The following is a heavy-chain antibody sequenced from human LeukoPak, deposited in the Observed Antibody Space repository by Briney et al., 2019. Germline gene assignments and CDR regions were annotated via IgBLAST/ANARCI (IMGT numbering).Heavy chain of an antibody. CDR1: GYTFTGYY. D-gene: IGHD3-3*01. J-gene: IGHJ6*03. Sequence: ASVKVSCKASGYTFTGYYMHWVRQAPGQGLEWMGWINPNSGGTNYAQKFQGRVTMTRDTSISTAYMELSRLRSDDTAVYYCASTFWSGPPGGYYYMDVWGKGTTVTVSS. CDR3: ASTFWSGPPGGYYYMDV. CDR2: INPNSGGT. V-gene: IGHV1-2*02.